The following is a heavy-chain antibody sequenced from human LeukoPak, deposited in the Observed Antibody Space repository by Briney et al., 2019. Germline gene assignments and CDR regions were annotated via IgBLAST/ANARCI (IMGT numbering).Heavy chain of an antibody. CDR1: GDTLTELS. CDR2: FDPKEGER. J-gene: IGHJ4*01. CDR3: TTREIVVEPAETSMVRGVLWRSDF. Sequence: ASVKVSCKVSGDTLTELSMHWVRQAPGKGLEWMGGFDPKEGERVYAQNFQGRFTMTEDTSSGTAYMELNNLRSEDTAVYYCTTREIVVEPAETSMVRGVLWRSDFWGHGTLVTVSS. V-gene: IGHV1-24*01. D-gene: IGHD3-10*01.